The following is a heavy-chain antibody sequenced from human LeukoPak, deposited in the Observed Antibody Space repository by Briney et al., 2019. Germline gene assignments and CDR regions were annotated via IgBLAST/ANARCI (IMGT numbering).Heavy chain of an antibody. Sequence: PSETLSLTCAVYGASFSGYYWSWIRQPPGKGLEWIGEINHSGSTNYNPSLKSRVTISVDTSKNQFSLKLSSVIAADTAVYYCARARLPGYSGYDFWGQGTLVTVSS. D-gene: IGHD5-12*01. CDR3: ARARLPGYSGYDF. V-gene: IGHV4-34*01. J-gene: IGHJ4*02. CDR2: INHSGST. CDR1: GASFSGYY.